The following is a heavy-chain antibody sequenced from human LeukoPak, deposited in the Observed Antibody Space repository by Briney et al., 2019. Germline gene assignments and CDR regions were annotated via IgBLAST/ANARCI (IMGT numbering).Heavy chain of an antibody. J-gene: IGHJ6*02. CDR3: ARDTSAWRYGMDV. CDR1: GFTFSSYA. D-gene: IGHD6-19*01. CDR2: IKQDGSEK. Sequence: GGPLRLSCAASGFTFSSYAMSWVRQAPGKGLEWVAIIKQDGSEKDYVDSVTGRFTISRDNAKNSLYLQMNSLRDEDTAVYYCARDTSAWRYGMDVWGQGTTVTVSS. V-gene: IGHV3-7*01.